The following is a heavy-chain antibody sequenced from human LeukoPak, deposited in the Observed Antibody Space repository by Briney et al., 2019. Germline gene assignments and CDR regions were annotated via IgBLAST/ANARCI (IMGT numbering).Heavy chain of an antibody. J-gene: IGHJ6*03. Sequence: GGSLRLSCSASGFTFSRFWMSWVRQAPGKGLEWVSVIYSGGTTYYADSVKGRFTISRDNSKNTLYLQMNSLRAEGTAVYYCARDVGSSTLGYYFYYMDVWGKGTTVTVSS. CDR2: IYSGGTT. CDR1: GFTFSRFW. V-gene: IGHV3-53*01. D-gene: IGHD6-6*01. CDR3: ARDVGSSTLGYYFYYMDV.